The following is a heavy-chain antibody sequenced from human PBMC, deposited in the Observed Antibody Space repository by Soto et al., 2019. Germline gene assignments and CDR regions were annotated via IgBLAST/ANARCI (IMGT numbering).Heavy chain of an antibody. Sequence: QVQLVESGGGVVQPGRSLRLSCAASGFTFSSYGMHWVRQGPGKGLEWVAVIWYDGSNKYYADSVKGRFTISRDNSKNTLYLQMNSLRAEDTAVYYCARDGETTVTRGSMDVWGQGTTVTVSS. CDR1: GFTFSSYG. V-gene: IGHV3-33*01. D-gene: IGHD4-17*01. CDR2: IWYDGSNK. CDR3: ARDGETTVTRGSMDV. J-gene: IGHJ6*02.